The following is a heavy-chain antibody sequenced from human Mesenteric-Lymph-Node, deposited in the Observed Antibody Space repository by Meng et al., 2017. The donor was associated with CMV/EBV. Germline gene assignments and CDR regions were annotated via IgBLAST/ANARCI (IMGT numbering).Heavy chain of an antibody. V-gene: IGHV4-34*01. J-gene: IGHJ4*02. CDR3: ARNSVGYDYIWGSYPTYYFDY. CDR1: FSGYY. D-gene: IGHD3-16*02. Sequence: FSGYYWSWIRQPPGKGLEWIGEINHSGSTNYNPSLKSRVTISVDTSKNQFSLKLSSVTAADTAVYYCARNSVGYDYIWGSYPTYYFDYWGQGTLVTVSS. CDR2: INHSGST.